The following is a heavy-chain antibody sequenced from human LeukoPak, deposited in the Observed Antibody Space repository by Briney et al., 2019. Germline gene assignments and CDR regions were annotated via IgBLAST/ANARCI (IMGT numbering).Heavy chain of an antibody. J-gene: IGHJ6*03. Sequence: GASVKVSCKASGGTVSSYAISWVRQAPGQGLEWMGRIIPIFGTANYPQKFQGRATITTDESTSTAYMELSSLRSEDTAVYYCARDSITMVRGEVYYYYYMDVWGKGTTVTVSS. CDR2: IIPIFGTA. CDR1: GGTVSSYA. V-gene: IGHV1-69*05. D-gene: IGHD3-10*01. CDR3: ARDSITMVRGEVYYYYYMDV.